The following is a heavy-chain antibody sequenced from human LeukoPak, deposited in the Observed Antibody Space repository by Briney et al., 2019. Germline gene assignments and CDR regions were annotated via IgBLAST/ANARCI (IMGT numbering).Heavy chain of an antibody. CDR1: GFKFFTFA. J-gene: IGHJ3*02. V-gene: IGHV3-30*07. D-gene: IGHD6-6*01. Sequence: GGSLRLSCEASGFKFFTFAMHWVRRAPGKGLEWVAIISYDGSNKYYGDSVKGRFTISRDNAKNSLYLQMNSLRAEDTAVYYCARGPQLSSSGDAFDIWGQGTMVTVSS. CDR3: ARGPQLSSSGDAFDI. CDR2: ISYDGSNK.